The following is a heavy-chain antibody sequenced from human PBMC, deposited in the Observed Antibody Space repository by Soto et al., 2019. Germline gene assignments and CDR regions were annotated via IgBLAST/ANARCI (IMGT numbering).Heavy chain of an antibody. Sequence: PGGSLRLSCAASGFTFSTYAMSWVRQAPGKGLEWVSAISRSGSTIYYADSVKGRFTISRDNAKNSLYLQMNSLRAEDTAVYYCASAVAGTGAFDIWGQGTMVTVS. D-gene: IGHD6-19*01. J-gene: IGHJ3*02. CDR2: ISRSGSTI. CDR1: GFTFSTYA. V-gene: IGHV3-48*03. CDR3: ASAVAGTGAFDI.